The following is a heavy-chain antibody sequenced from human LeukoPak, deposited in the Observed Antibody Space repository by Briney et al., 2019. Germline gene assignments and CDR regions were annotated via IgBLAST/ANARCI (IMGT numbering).Heavy chain of an antibody. CDR2: IKKDGSEK. CDR3: ARERDTVMVGYYMDV. CDR1: GFTFSSNW. Sequence: PGGSLRLSCAASGFTFSSNWMSWVRQAPGTGLEWVVNIKKDGSEKYYVDSGKGRFTISRDNAKNSLYLQMNSLRAEDTAVYYCARERDTVMVGYYMDVWGKGTTVTVSS. D-gene: IGHD5-18*01. J-gene: IGHJ6*03. V-gene: IGHV3-7*01.